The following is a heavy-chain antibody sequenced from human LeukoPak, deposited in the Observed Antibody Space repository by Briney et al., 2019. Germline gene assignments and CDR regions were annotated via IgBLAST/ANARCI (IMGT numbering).Heavy chain of an antibody. D-gene: IGHD2-15*01. J-gene: IGHJ4*02. V-gene: IGHV1-2*02. CDR3: ARDMERAATHDFDY. CDR1: GYTFTGYY. CDR2: INPNSGGT. Sequence: ASVKASCKASGYTFTGYYMHWVRQAPGQGLEWMGWINPNSGGTNYAQKFQGRVTMTRDTSISTAYMELSRLRSDDTAVYYCARDMERAATHDFDYWGQGTLVTVSS.